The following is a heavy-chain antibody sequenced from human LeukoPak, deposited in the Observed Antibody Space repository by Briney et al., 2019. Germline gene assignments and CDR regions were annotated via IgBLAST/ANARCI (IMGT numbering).Heavy chain of an antibody. CDR3: ANFNVLRFLEWLPPVDAFDI. V-gene: IGHV3-23*01. CDR1: GFTFSSYA. D-gene: IGHD3-3*01. J-gene: IGHJ3*02. CDR2: ISGSGGST. Sequence: GGSLRLSCAASGFTFSSYAMSWVRQAPGKGLEWVSAISGSGGSTYYADSVKGRFPISRDNSKNTLYLQMNSLRAEDTAVYYCANFNVLRFLEWLPPVDAFDIWGQGTMVTVSS.